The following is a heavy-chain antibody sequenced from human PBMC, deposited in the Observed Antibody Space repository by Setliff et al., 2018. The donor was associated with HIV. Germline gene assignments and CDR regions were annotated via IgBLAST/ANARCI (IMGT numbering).Heavy chain of an antibody. CDR2: IYTSGST. Sequence: SETLSLTCAIYGGSFSGYYWSWIRQPAGKGLEWIGHIYTSGSTNYNPSLKSRVTISEDTSKHQFSLKLSSVTAADTAVYYCARLMGMQLWYPTGWFDYWGQGTLVTVSS. V-gene: IGHV4-59*10. J-gene: IGHJ4*02. CDR1: GGSFSGYY. CDR3: ARLMGMQLWYPTGWFDY. D-gene: IGHD5-18*01.